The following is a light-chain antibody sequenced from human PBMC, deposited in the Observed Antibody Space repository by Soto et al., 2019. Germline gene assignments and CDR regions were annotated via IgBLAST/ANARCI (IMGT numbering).Light chain of an antibody. CDR3: LQHNSYPHT. CDR1: QGISSY. J-gene: IGKJ1*01. CDR2: KAS. Sequence: AIRMTQSPSSFSASTGDRVTITCRASQGISSYLAWYQQKPGKAPKLLIYKASTLKSGVPSRFSGSGSGTEFTLTISSLQPEDFATYYCLQHNSYPHTFGQGTKVDIK. V-gene: IGKV1-8*01.